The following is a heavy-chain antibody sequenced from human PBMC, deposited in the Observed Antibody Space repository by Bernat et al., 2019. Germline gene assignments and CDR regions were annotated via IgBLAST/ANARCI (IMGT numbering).Heavy chain of an antibody. V-gene: IGHV3-15*07. J-gene: IGHJ4*02. D-gene: IGHD6-19*01. Sequence: EVQLVESGGGLVKPGGSLRLSCAASGFTFSSTWMNLVRQAPVKGMAWFGRIKSGAETTDYAAPVKGRFTISRDDSTNTLYLRMNSLKTEDTAVYYCTTNSGWYNFDYWGQGTLVTVSS. CDR1: GFTFSSTW. CDR2: IKSGAETT. CDR3: TTNSGWYNFDY.